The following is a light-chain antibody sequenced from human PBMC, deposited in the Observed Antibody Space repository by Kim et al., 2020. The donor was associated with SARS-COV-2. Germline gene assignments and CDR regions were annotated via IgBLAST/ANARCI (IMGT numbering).Light chain of an antibody. CDR1: QGISSY. J-gene: IGKJ1*01. CDR2: AES. V-gene: IGKV1-8*01. Sequence: AIRMTQSPSSFSASTGDRVTITCRASQGISSYLAWYQQKPGKAPKLLIYAESTLLSGVPSRFSGSGSGTDLTLTISCLQAEDFAIYYCQQYYSYPRTFGRGTKVDIK. CDR3: QQYYSYPRT.